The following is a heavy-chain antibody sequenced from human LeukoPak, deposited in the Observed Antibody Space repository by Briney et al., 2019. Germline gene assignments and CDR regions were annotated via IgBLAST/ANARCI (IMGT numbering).Heavy chain of an antibody. D-gene: IGHD3-22*01. J-gene: IGHJ4*02. V-gene: IGHV1-24*01. CDR2: FDPEDGET. CDR3: ATYNYYDSSGYYYFDY. Sequence: ASVKVSCKVSGYTLTELSMRWVRQAPGKGLEWMGGFDPEDGETIYAQKFQGRVTMTEDTSTDTAYMELSSLRSEDTAVYYCATYNYYDSSGYYYFDYWGQGTLVTVSS. CDR1: GYTLTELS.